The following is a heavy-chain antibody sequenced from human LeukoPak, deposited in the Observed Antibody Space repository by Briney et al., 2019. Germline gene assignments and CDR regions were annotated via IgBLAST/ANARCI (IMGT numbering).Heavy chain of an antibody. J-gene: IGHJ4*02. D-gene: IGHD5-12*01. CDR2: IYPGDSDI. Sequence: GESLKISCKGSGHSFTTYWIAWVRQMPGKGLEWMGLIYPGDSDIRYSPSFQGQVTISADKSITTAYLQWSSLKASDTAMYYCARHGGTYAYDYWGQGTLVTVSS. CDR3: ARHGGTYAYDY. V-gene: IGHV5-51*01. CDR1: GHSFTTYW.